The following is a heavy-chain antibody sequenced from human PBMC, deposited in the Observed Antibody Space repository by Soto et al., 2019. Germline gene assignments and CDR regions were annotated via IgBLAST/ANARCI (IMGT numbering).Heavy chain of an antibody. V-gene: IGHV3-11*06. Sequence: GGSLRLSCAASGFTFSDYYMSWIRQAPGKGLEWVSYISSSSSYTNYADSVKGRFTISRDNAKNSLYLQMNSLRAEDTAVYYCARYCGGDCYPIGLFDYWGQGTLVTVSS. CDR2: ISSSSSYT. CDR1: GFTFSDYY. CDR3: ARYCGGDCYPIGLFDY. D-gene: IGHD2-21*02. J-gene: IGHJ4*02.